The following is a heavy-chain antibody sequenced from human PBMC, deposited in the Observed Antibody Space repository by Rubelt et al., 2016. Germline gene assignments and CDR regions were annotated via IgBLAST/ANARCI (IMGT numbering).Heavy chain of an antibody. CDR1: GFTLSSCG. D-gene: IGHD2-15*01. CDR2: VWFDGYSK. J-gene: IGHJ4*02. CDR3: VRDRDTYCSGGSCPLGY. V-gene: IGHV3-33*01. Sequence: QVQLVESGGGVVQPGRSLRLSCAVSGFTLSSCGMHWVRQAPGKRLEWVAVVWFDGYSKYYVDSVKGRFTISRDTSKNTGCWQMDSLRAEDTAVYYCVRDRDTYCSGGSCPLGYWGQGALVTVSS.